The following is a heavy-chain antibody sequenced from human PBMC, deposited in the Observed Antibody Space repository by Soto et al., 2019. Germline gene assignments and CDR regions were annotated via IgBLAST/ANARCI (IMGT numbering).Heavy chain of an antibody. CDR2: MYHSGST. D-gene: IGHD6-13*01. V-gene: IGHV4-30-2*01. CDR1: GCSISSGGYS. J-gene: IGHJ4*02. Sequence: SETLSLTCAVSGCSISSGGYSWSWILHPPGKGLEWIGYMYHSGSTYYNPSLKSRVTISIDRSKNQFSLKLRSVTAADTAVYYCASGLSSIWYGFYFFDNCCPAPVVTLAS. CDR3: ASGLSSIWYGFYFFDN.